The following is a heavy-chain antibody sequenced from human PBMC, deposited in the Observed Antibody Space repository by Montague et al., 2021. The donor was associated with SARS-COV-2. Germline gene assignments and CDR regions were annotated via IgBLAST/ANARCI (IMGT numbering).Heavy chain of an antibody. V-gene: IGHV4-39*01. D-gene: IGHD6-13*01. J-gene: IGHJ4*02. CDR1: GGSITDRTYY. CDR3: ARHWGIAAAGN. CDR2: INYSGTT. Sequence: SETLSLTCSVSGGSITDRTYYWGCIRQSPGKGLEWFGAINYSGTTYYXXSVKSRVTISLDTAKNQFSLKMTSVTAADTAVYYCARHWGIAAAGNWGQGTLVTVSS.